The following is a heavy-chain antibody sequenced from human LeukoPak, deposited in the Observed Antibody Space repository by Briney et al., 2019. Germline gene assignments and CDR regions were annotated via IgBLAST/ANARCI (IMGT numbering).Heavy chain of an antibody. D-gene: IGHD3-16*01. CDR2: IRYDGSNK. CDR3: AKVRWGSDNALDS. Sequence: GGSLRLSCAASGFTFSSYGMHWVRQAPGKGLEWVAFIRYDGSNKYYADSVKGRFTISRDNSKNTLYLQMNSLRAEDTAVYYCAKVRWGSDNALDSWGQGTLVTGSS. V-gene: IGHV3-30*02. CDR1: GFTFSSYG. J-gene: IGHJ4*02.